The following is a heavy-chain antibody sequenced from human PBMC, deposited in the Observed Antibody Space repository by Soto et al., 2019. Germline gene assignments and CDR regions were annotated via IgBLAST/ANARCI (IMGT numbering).Heavy chain of an antibody. CDR3: AKDSNLIPWGSNH. CDR1: GFTFTTYA. CDR2: ISASGDIT. D-gene: IGHD3-10*01. J-gene: IGHJ5*02. V-gene: IGHV3-23*01. Sequence: EVQLLESGGGLIQPGGSLRLSCAASGFTFTTYAMRWVRQAPGKGLEWVSAISASGDITYYADSVKGRFTIPRDSSKNTLYLQMNGMRAEDTAIYDCAKDSNLIPWGSNHWGQRTLGTVSS.